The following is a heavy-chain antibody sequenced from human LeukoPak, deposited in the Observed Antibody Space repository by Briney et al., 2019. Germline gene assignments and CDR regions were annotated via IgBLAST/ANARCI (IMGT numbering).Heavy chain of an antibody. V-gene: IGHV3-33*01. CDR2: IWYDGSNK. Sequence: GGSLRLSCAASGFTFSSYGMHWVRQAPGKGLEWVAVIWYDGSNKYYADSVKGRFTISRDNSKNTLYLQMNSLRAEDTALYHCARDLTAGHDAFDIWGQGTMVTVSS. CDR1: GFTFSSYG. CDR3: ARDLTAGHDAFDI. J-gene: IGHJ3*02. D-gene: IGHD6-13*01.